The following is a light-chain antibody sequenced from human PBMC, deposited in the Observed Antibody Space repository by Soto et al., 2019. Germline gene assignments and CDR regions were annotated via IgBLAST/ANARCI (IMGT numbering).Light chain of an antibody. CDR1: SSNIGAGYD. V-gene: IGLV1-40*01. Sequence: QSVLTQPPSVSGAPGQRVTISCTGSSSNIGAGYDVHWYQQLPGTAPKLLIYGNSNRPSGVPDRFSGSKSGTSASLAITGLQAEDEVDYYCQSYDGSLSGYVFGTGTQLTVL. CDR3: QSYDGSLSGYV. J-gene: IGLJ1*01. CDR2: GNS.